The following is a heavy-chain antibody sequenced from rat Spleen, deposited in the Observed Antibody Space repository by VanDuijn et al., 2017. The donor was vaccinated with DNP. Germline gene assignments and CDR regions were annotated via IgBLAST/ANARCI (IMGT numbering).Heavy chain of an antibody. CDR3: VRWNSGHFDY. CDR1: GFTFSNYY. Sequence: EVQLVESGGGVVRPGRSLKLSCAVSGFTFSNYYMAWVRQAPKKGLEWVATIGTSGSRTFYPDSVKGRFTISRDNAKSTLHLQMNSLRSEDMATYYCVRWNSGHFDYWGQGVMVTVSS. J-gene: IGHJ2*01. D-gene: IGHD4-3*01. V-gene: IGHV5-25*01. CDR2: IGTSGSRT.